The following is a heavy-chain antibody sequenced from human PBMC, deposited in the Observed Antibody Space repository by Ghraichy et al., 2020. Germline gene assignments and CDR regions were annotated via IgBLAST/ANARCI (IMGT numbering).Heavy chain of an antibody. CDR2: ISYDGSNK. CDR3: ARDSGPRGYCSGGSCYPTPGSRFDY. D-gene: IGHD2-15*01. J-gene: IGHJ4*02. CDR1: GFTFSSYA. V-gene: IGHV3-30*04. Sequence: GGSLRLSCAASGFTFSSYAMHWVRQAPGKGLEWVAVISYDGSNKYYADSVKGRFTISRDNSKNTLYLQMNSLRAEDTAVYYCARDSGPRGYCSGGSCYPTPGSRFDYWGQGTLVTVSS.